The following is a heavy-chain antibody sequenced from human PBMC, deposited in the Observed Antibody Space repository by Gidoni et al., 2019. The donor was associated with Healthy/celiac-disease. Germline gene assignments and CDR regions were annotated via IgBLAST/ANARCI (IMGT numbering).Heavy chain of an antibody. D-gene: IGHD3-22*01. CDR3: ARDSGYYSNNYDY. Sequence: RVTISVDKSKNQFSLKLSSVTAADTAVYYCARDSGYYSNNYDYWGQGTLVTVSS. V-gene: IGHV4-4*02. J-gene: IGHJ4*02.